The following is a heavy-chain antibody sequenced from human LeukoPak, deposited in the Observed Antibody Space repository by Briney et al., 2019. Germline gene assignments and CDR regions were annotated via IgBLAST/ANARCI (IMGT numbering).Heavy chain of an antibody. D-gene: IGHD2-21*02. J-gene: IGHJ4*02. CDR2: ISSGSSYI. CDR3: AREAVTAKTFSLDY. CDR1: GFTFSSYS. Sequence: GGSLRLSCAASGFTFSSYSMNWVRQAPGKGLGWVSSISSGSSYIYYADSVKGRFTISRDNAKNSLYLQMNSLRAEDTAVYYCAREAVTAKTFSLDYWGQGTLVTVSS. V-gene: IGHV3-21*01.